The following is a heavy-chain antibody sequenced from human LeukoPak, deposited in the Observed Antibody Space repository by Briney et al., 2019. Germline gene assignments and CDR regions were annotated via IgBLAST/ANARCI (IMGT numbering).Heavy chain of an antibody. D-gene: IGHD6-13*01. J-gene: IGHJ4*02. CDR3: ARDQRYSSSWYYFDY. CDR1: GFTFSSYG. V-gene: IGHV3-33*01. CDR2: IWYDGSNK. Sequence: PGRSLRLSCAASGFTFSSYGTHWVRQAPGKGLEWVAVIWYDGSNKYYADSVKGRFTISRDNSKNTLYLQMNSLRAEDTAVYYCARDQRYSSSWYYFDYWGQGTLVTVSS.